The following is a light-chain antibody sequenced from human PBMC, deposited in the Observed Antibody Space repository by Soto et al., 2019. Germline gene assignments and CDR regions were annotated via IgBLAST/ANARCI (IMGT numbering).Light chain of an antibody. CDR2: GVS. V-gene: IGLV2-14*01. CDR3: SSSTSSNTLV. Sequence: QSVLTQPASVSASPGQSITISCTGGKNDIGSSDYVSWYQQHPGKAPKLIIYGVSNRPSGTSDRFSGSKSGNTASLTISGLKADDEADYYCSSSTSSNTLVFGGGSKVTXL. CDR1: KNDIGSSDY. J-gene: IGLJ3*02.